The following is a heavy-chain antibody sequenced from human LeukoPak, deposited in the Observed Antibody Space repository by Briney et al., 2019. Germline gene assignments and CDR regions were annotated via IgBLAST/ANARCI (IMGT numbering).Heavy chain of an antibody. V-gene: IGHV1-2*02. J-gene: IGHJ4*02. CDR1: GYTFTGYY. Sequence: GASVKVSCKASGYTFTGYYMHWVRQAPGQGLEWMGWINPNSGGPNYAQKFQGRVTMTRDTSISTAYMELSRLRSDDTAVYYCARAPQSGSYGRYWGQGTLVTVSS. CDR3: ARAPQSGSYGRY. CDR2: INPNSGGP. D-gene: IGHD1-26*01.